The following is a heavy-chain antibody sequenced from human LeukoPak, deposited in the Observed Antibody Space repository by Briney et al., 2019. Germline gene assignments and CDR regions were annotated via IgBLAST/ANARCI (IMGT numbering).Heavy chain of an antibody. CDR2: ISGSGGST. CDR1: GFTFSSYA. J-gene: IGHJ3*02. Sequence: GGSVGLSCAASGFTFSSYAMSWVRQAPGKGLEWVSAISGSGGSTYYADSVKGRFTISRDNSKNTLYLQMNSLRAEDTAVYYCARIQWLRCAFDIWGQGTLVTVSS. D-gene: IGHD5-12*01. CDR3: ARIQWLRCAFDI. V-gene: IGHV3-23*01.